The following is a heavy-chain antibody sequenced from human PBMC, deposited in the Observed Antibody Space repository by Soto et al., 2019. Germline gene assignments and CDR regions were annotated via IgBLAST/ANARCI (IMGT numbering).Heavy chain of an antibody. V-gene: IGHV4-30-4*01. J-gene: IGHJ6*02. Sequence: QVQLQESGPGLVKPSQTLSLTCTVSGGSISSGDYYWSWIRQPPGKGLEWIGYIYYSGSTYYNPSRTSRVTISVDTSKNQFSLKLRSVTAADTAVYYCARGDMTHCGMDVWGQGTTVTVSS. CDR3: ARGDMTHCGMDV. CDR2: IYYSGST. CDR1: GGSISSGDYY.